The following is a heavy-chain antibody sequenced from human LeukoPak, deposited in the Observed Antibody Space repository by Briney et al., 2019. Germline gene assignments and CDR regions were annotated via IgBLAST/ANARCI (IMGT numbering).Heavy chain of an antibody. V-gene: IGHV3-21*01. CDR3: ARSGLIAAAGTGFDY. Sequence: GGSLRLSCAASGFTFSNSAVSWVRQAPGKGLEWVSTLSGSGITTYYADSVKGRFTISRDNAKNSLYLQMNSLRAEDTAVYYCARSGLIAAAGTGFDYWGQGTLVTVSS. CDR1: GFTFSNSA. D-gene: IGHD6-13*01. CDR2: LSGSGITT. J-gene: IGHJ4*02.